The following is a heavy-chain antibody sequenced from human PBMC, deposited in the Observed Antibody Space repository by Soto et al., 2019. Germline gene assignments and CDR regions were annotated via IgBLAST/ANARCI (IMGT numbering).Heavy chain of an antibody. J-gene: IGHJ4*02. CDR3: AGRQYLASFDS. D-gene: IGHD2-2*01. CDR2: IGVSSTAK. V-gene: IGHV3-48*04. CDR1: GFTLSSYR. Sequence: PGGSLRLSCAASGFTLSSYRLNWVRQAPGKGLEWISYIGVSSTAKTYADSVRGRFTISREDAKNSLYLQLTSLRAADTAVYYCAGRQYLASFDSWSQGTLVTVSS.